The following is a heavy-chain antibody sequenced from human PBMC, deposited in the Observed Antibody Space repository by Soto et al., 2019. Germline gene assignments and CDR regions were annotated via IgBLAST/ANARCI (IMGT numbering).Heavy chain of an antibody. CDR2: ISHNGRSK. D-gene: IGHD1-26*01. CDR3: ARQATIGAFDH. V-gene: IGHV3-30*04. J-gene: IGHJ4*02. CDR1: RFALSKPP. Sequence: GAMRGCLGVARFALSKPPIDWVRQAPGKGLDWVAVISHNGRSKKFTDSVQGRCSTHRDNFKDTMFLKMDGLRLEDTALWYCARQATIGAFDHLGQGTPGNRLL.